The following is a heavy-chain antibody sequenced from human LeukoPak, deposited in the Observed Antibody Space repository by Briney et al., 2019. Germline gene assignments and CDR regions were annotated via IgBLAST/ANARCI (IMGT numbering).Heavy chain of an antibody. J-gene: IGHJ4*02. CDR2: IYYSGST. CDR3: VGIGAGIFDY. Sequence: SETLSLTCTVSGGSISSSSYYWGWIRQPPGKGLEGLGSIYYSGSTYYNPSLKSRVTISVDTSKNQFSLKLSSVTAADTAVYYCVGIGAGIFDYWGQGTLVTVSS. V-gene: IGHV4-39*01. D-gene: IGHD3-10*01. CDR1: GGSISSSSYY.